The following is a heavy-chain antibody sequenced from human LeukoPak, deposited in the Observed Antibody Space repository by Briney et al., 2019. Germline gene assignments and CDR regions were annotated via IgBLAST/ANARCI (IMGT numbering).Heavy chain of an antibody. J-gene: IGHJ4*02. CDR1: GFIFSNYA. Sequence: GGSLRLSCAASGFIFSNYAMSWVRQAPGKGLEWVSGISASGGNPYYADSVKGRFTISRDNSENTLNLQMNSLRAEDTAVYYCAKARAGDITADFNYWGQGTLVTVSS. CDR3: AKARAGDITADFNY. CDR2: ISASGGNP. D-gene: IGHD6-13*01. V-gene: IGHV3-23*01.